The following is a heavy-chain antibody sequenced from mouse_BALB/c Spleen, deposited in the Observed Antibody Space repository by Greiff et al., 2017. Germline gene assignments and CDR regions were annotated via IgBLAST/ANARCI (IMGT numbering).Heavy chain of an antibody. CDR3: ARSGDGYPYYYAMDY. Sequence: LQESGPELVKPGASVKMSCKASGYTFTDYVISWVKQRTGQGLEWIGEIYPGSGSTYYNEKFKGKATLTADKSSNTAYMQLSSLTSEDSAVYFCARSGDGYPYYYAMDYWGQGTSVTVSS. D-gene: IGHD2-3*01. CDR2: IYPGSGST. J-gene: IGHJ4*01. V-gene: IGHV1-77*01. CDR1: GYTFTDYV.